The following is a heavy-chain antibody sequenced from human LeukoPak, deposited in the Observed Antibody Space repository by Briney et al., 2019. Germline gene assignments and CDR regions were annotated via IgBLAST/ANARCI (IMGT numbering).Heavy chain of an antibody. V-gene: IGHV4-39*01. CDR3: ARYSYGGEDWFDP. D-gene: IGHD5-18*01. Sequence: PSETLSLTCTVSGGSISSRSYYWGWIRQPPGTGLEWIGSIYYSGSTYYNPSLKSRATISVDTSKNQFSLNLNSVTAADTAVYYCARYSYGGEDWFDPWGQGTLVTVSS. J-gene: IGHJ5*02. CDR1: GGSISSRSYY. CDR2: IYYSGST.